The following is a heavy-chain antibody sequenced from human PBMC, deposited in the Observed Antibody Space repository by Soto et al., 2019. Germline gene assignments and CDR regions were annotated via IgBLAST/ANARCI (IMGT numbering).Heavy chain of an antibody. CDR1: GYTFTSYG. J-gene: IGHJ3*02. CDR3: ARDAPDDYGGNRAFDI. V-gene: IGHV1-18*01. Sequence: QVQLVQSGAEVKKPGASVKVSCKASGYTFTSYGISWVRQAPGQGLEWMGWISAYNGNTNYAQKLQGRVTMTTDTXTXXAYMELRSLRSDDTAVYYCARDAPDDYGGNRAFDIWGQGTMVTVSS. D-gene: IGHD4-17*01. CDR2: ISAYNGNT.